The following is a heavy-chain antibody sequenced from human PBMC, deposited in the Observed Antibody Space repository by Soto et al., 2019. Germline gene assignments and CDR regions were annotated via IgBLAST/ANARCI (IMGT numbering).Heavy chain of an antibody. V-gene: IGHV1-24*01. CDR3: ARDDSGFSGSHYIDYFNY. CDR2: FDPEDGET. CDR1: GYALTELS. J-gene: IGHJ4*02. Sequence: ASVEVSCKVSGYALTELSMHWVRQAPGKGLEWMGGFDPEDGETIYAQKFQGRVTMTEDTSAGTVYMQLSSLTSEDTAVYYCARDDSGFSGSHYIDYFNYWGQGALVTVSS. D-gene: IGHD1-26*01.